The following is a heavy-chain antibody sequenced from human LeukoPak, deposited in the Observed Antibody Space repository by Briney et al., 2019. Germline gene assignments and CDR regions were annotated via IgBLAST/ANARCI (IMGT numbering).Heavy chain of an antibody. CDR3: ARDGSSDFDY. J-gene: IGHJ4*02. CDR1: GFTFSSYA. CDR2: IRQDGGAK. V-gene: IGHV3-7*01. D-gene: IGHD1-26*01. Sequence: GGSLRLSCAASGFTFSSYAMSWVRQAPGKGLEWVANIRQDGGAKYYVDSVKGRFTISRDNAKNSLYLQMNSLRAEDTAVYYCARDGSSDFDYWGQGTLVTVSS.